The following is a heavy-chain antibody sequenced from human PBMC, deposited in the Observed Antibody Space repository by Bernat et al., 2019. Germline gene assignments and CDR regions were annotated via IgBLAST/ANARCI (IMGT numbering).Heavy chain of an antibody. CDR3: ARGRGSGSGPREVYFDY. CDR1: GYTFTSYA. J-gene: IGHJ4*02. V-gene: IGHV1-3*01. Sequence: QVQLVQSGAEVKKPGASVKVSCKASGYTFTSYAMHWVRQAPGQRLEWMGWINAGNGNTKYSQKFQGRVTITRDTSASTAYMELNSLRAEDTAVYYCARGRGSGSGPREVYFDYWGQGTLVTVSS. D-gene: IGHD3-10*01. CDR2: INAGNGNT.